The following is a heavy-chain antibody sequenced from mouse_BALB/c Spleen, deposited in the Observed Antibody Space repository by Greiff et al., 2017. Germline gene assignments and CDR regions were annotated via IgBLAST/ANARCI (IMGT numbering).Heavy chain of an antibody. J-gene: IGHJ3*01. CDR1: GFTFSSYG. CDR3: ARHLDDYDAWFAY. CDR2: ISSGGSYT. D-gene: IGHD2-4*01. V-gene: IGHV5-6*02. Sequence: DVKLVESGGDLVKPGGSLKLSCAASGFTFSSYGMSWVRQTPDKRLEWVATISSGGSYTYYPDSVKGRFTISRDNAKNTLYLQMSSLKSEDTAMYYCARHLDDYDAWFAYWGQGTLVTVSA.